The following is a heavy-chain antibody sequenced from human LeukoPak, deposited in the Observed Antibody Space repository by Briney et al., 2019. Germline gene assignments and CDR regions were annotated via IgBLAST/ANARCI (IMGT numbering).Heavy chain of an antibody. V-gene: IGHV4-4*07. CDR1: AGSISSYY. CDR2: IYTSGST. Sequence: SETLSLTCTVSAGSISSYYWSWIRQPAGKGLEWLGRIYTSGSTNYNPSLKSRVTMSVDTSKNQFSLKLSSVTAADTAVYYCARERYDILTGYYTFDYWGQGTLVTVSS. D-gene: IGHD3-9*01. CDR3: ARERYDILTGYYTFDY. J-gene: IGHJ4*02.